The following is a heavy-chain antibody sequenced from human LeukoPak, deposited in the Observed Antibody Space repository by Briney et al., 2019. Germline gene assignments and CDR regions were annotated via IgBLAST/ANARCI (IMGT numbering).Heavy chain of an antibody. J-gene: IGHJ4*02. Sequence: SETLSLTCAVYGGSFSGYYWSWIRQPPGKGLEWIGEINHSGSTNYNPSLKSRVTISVDTSKNQFSLKLSSVTAADTAVYYCARETGVGATTRYFDYWGQGTLVTVSS. V-gene: IGHV4-34*01. CDR2: INHSGST. CDR1: GGSFSGYY. CDR3: ARETGVGATTRYFDY. D-gene: IGHD1-26*01.